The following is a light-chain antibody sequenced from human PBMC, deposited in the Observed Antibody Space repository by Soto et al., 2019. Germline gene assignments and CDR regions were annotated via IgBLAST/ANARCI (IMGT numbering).Light chain of an antibody. Sequence: QSALTQPASVSASPGQSITISCTGTSSDIGAYNSVSWYQQYPGKAPQLMIYDVSYRPSGISSRFSGSKSGNTASLTISGLQPDDDADYYCATYTTARIRVFGGGTKLTVL. J-gene: IGLJ2*01. CDR1: SSDIGAYNS. V-gene: IGLV2-14*01. CDR3: ATYTTARIRV. CDR2: DVS.